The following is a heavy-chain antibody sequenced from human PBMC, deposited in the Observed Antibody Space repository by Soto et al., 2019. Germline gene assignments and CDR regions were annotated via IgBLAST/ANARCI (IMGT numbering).Heavy chain of an antibody. V-gene: IGHV3-53*04. CDR3: ARGNSGYDSDAFDI. CDR2: IYSGGST. D-gene: IGHD5-12*01. J-gene: IGHJ3*02. CDR1: GFTVSSNY. Sequence: EVQLVESGGGLVQPGGSLRLSCAASGFTVSSNYMSWVRQAPGKGLEWVSVIYSGGSTYYADSVKGRFTISRHNSKNTLYLQMNSLRAEDTAVYYCARGNSGYDSDAFDIWGQGTMVTVSS.